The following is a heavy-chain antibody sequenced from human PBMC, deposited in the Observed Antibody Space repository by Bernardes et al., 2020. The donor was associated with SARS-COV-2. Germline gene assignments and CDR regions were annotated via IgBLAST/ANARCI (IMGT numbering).Heavy chain of an antibody. J-gene: IGHJ4*02. CDR3: TRGGYEPFDY. D-gene: IGHD5-12*01. CDR1: GLLFSNYW. V-gene: IGHV3-74*01. Sequence: SMSLSCASSGLLFSNYWMHVVRQSPGEGLVWVSRINTDGSSTSYADSVKGRFTISRDNAKNTLYLQMNSLRAEDTAVYYCTRGGYEPFDYWGQGTLVTVSS. CDR2: INTDGSST.